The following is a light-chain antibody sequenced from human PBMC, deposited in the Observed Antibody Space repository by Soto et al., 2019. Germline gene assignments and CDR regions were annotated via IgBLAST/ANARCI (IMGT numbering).Light chain of an antibody. J-gene: IGLJ2*01. V-gene: IGLV6-57*04. CDR3: QSSDSSDHVV. CDR1: SGSVASNY. CDR2: EDS. Sequence: NFMLTQPHSVSESPGKTVTISCTRSSGSVASNYVQWYQQRPGRAPTTVVFEDSQRPSGVPDRFSGSIDRTSNSASLTISALKTEDEADYYCQSSDSSDHVVFGGGTTLTVL.